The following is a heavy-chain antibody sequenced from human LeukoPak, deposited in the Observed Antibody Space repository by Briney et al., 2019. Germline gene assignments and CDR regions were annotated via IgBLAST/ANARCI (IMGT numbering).Heavy chain of an antibody. Sequence: SETLSLTCAVYGGAFSRYYWSWIRQSPGKGLEWIAEIDHRGDTNYNPSVKSRVTISVDTSKNQFSLKMRSLSAADTALYYCARGATISETGYFDFWGQGTLVTVSS. CDR2: IDHRGDT. CDR3: ARGATISETGYFDF. D-gene: IGHD5-24*01. V-gene: IGHV4-34*01. J-gene: IGHJ4*03. CDR1: GGAFSRYY.